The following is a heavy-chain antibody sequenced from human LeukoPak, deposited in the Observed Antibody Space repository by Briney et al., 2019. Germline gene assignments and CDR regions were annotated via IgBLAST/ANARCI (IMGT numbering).Heavy chain of an antibody. Sequence: GGSLRLSCAASGFTFSNYAMMWVRQAPGKGLEWVSSITGGGDTYYVDSVKGRFTVSRDNSKNTLYLQINSLTADDTALYYCAKGKAAGAVDWYDPWGQGTLVTVSS. J-gene: IGHJ5*02. CDR3: AKGKAAGAVDWYDP. CDR2: ITGGGDT. D-gene: IGHD6-13*01. V-gene: IGHV3-23*01. CDR1: GFTFSNYA.